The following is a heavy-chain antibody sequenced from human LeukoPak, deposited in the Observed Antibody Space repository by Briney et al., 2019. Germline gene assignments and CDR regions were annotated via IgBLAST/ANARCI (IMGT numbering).Heavy chain of an antibody. CDR2: INTDGSST. CDR1: GFTFSSYW. J-gene: IGHJ4*02. V-gene: IGHV3-74*01. CDR3: ERMYCSSTSCYPLDY. Sequence: GGSLRLSCAASGFTFSSYWMHWVRQAPGKGLVWVSRINTDGSSTSYADSVKGRFTISRDNAKNTLYLQMNSLRAEDTAVYYCERMYCSSTSCYPLDYWGEGNLVTVSS. D-gene: IGHD2-2*01.